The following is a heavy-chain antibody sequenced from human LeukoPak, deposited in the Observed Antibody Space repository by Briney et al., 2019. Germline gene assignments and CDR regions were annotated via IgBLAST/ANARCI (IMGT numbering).Heavy chain of an antibody. J-gene: IGHJ6*03. CDR3: ARVKAGYYYYMDV. CDR1: GYTFTSYG. V-gene: IGHV1-18*01. Sequence: ASVKVSCKASGYTFTSYGISWVRQAPGQGLEWMGWISGYNSNTDYTKKFQGRVTMTADTSTSTIYMEVRSLRSDDTAVYYCARVKAGYYYYMDVWGKGTTVTVSS. CDR2: ISGYNSNT.